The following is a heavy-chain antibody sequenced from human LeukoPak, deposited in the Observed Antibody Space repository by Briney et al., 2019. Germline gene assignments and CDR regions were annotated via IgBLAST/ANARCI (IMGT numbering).Heavy chain of an antibody. CDR1: GYTFTSYA. Sequence: ALVKVSCKASGYTFTSYAMHWVRQAPGQRLEWMGWINAGNGNTKYSQKFQGRVTITRDTSASTAYMELSSLRSEDTAVYYCARAGIAAAGPWFDPWGQGTLVTVSS. D-gene: IGHD6-13*01. J-gene: IGHJ5*02. CDR2: INAGNGNT. V-gene: IGHV1-3*01. CDR3: ARAGIAAAGPWFDP.